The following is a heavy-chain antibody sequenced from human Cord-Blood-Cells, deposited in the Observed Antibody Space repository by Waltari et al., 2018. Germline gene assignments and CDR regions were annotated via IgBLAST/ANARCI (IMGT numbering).Heavy chain of an antibody. D-gene: IGHD6-13*01. CDR3: ARDIAAADPVDDY. J-gene: IGHJ4*02. CDR2: IYSGGST. CDR1: GFTVRTTH. V-gene: IGHV3-53*01. Sequence: EVKLVESGGGLIQPGGSLSLPCAASGFTVRTTHMRGVLQAPGKGLEWVSVIYSGGSTYYADSVKGRFTISRDNSKNTLYLQMNSLRAEDTAVYYCARDIAAADPVDDYWGQGTLVTVSS.